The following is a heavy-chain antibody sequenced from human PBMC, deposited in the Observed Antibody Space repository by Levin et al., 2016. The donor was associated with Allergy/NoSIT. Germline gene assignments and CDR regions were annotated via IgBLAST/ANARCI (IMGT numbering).Heavy chain of an antibody. D-gene: IGHD6-19*01. CDR3: ARTGSGWYPHIWFDP. J-gene: IGHJ5*02. Sequence: WIRQPPGKALEWLAHIFSNDEKSYSTSLKSRLTISKDTSKSQVVLTMTNMDPVDTATYYCARTGSGWYPHIWFDPWGQGTLVTVSS. CDR2: IFSNDEK. V-gene: IGHV2-26*01.